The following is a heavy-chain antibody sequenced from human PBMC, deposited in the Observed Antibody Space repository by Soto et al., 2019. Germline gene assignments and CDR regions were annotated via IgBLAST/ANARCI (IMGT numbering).Heavy chain of an antibody. Sequence: EVQLVESGGGLVQPGGSLRLSCAASGFTFSTFGMNWVRQAPGKGLEWVSYISSSSTTIYYAASVKGLFTISRDNAKNSLYLQMNSLRDEDTAVYYCASRDSYGYEFDYWGQGTLVTVSS. V-gene: IGHV3-48*02. CDR3: ASRDSYGYEFDY. CDR2: ISSSSTTI. D-gene: IGHD5-18*01. CDR1: GFTFSTFG. J-gene: IGHJ4*02.